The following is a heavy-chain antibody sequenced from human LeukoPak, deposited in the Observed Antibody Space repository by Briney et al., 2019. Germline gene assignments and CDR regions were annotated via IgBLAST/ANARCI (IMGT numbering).Heavy chain of an antibody. D-gene: IGHD1-7*01. CDR2: ISAYNGNT. CDR1: GYTFTSYG. Sequence: ASVKVSCKASGYTFTSYGISWVRQAPGQGLEWMGWISAYNGNTNYAQKLQGRVTMTTDTSTSTAYMELRSLRSDDTAVYYCARDVDWNYERNYYYGMDVRGQGTTVTVSS. CDR3: ARDVDWNYERNYYYGMDV. J-gene: IGHJ6*02. V-gene: IGHV1-18*01.